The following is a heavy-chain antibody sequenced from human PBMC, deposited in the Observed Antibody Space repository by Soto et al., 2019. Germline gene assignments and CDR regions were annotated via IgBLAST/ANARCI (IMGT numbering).Heavy chain of an antibody. CDR3: ARFSPYDRGRYYYYMDV. D-gene: IGHD5-12*01. V-gene: IGHV1-8*01. CDR1: GYTFTSYD. CDR2: MNPNSGNT. Sequence: ASVKVSCKASGYTFTSYDINWVRQATGQGLEWMGWMNPNSGNTGYAQKFQGRVTMTRNTSISTAYMELSSLRSEDTAVYYCARFSPYDRGRYYYYMDVWGKGTTVTVSS. J-gene: IGHJ6*03.